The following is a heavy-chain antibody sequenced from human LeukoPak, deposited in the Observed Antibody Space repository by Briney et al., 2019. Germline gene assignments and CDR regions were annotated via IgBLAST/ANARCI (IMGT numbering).Heavy chain of an antibody. V-gene: IGHV1-2*02. CDR1: GYTFTGYY. CDR2: INPNSGGT. D-gene: IGHD2/OR15-2a*01. CDR3: ATRAVAGNMGHANDAFDI. J-gene: IGHJ3*02. Sequence: GASVKVSCKASGYTFTGYYMHWVRQAPGQGLEWMGWINPNSGGTNYAQKFQGRVTMTRDTSISTAYMELSRLRSDDTAVYYCATRAVAGNMGHANDAFDIWGQGTMVTVSS.